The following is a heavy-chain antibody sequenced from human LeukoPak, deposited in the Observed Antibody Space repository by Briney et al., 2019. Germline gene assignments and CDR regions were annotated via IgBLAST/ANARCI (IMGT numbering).Heavy chain of an antibody. CDR1: GFTVNNNY. D-gene: IGHD6-25*01. V-gene: IGHV3-53*01. J-gene: IGHJ4*02. Sequence: GGSLRLSCVASGFTVNNNYMNWVRQGPGKGLEWVSVISSGGSTYYADSVTGRFTISRDNSKNTLYPQMNSLRVEDTAVYYCGRDLIGTAASWDCWGQGTLVTVSS. CDR3: GRDLIGTAASWDC. CDR2: ISSGGST.